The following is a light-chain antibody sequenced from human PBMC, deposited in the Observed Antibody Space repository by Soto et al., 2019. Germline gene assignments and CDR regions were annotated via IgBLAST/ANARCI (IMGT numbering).Light chain of an antibody. J-gene: IGKJ2*01. V-gene: IGKV2-24*01. Sequence: DFVMTQTPLSSPVTLGQPASISCRSSQSLVRSDGNSYLSWLHQRPGQPPRLLIYMISNRFSGVPDRFSGSGAGTDITLKISRVEHEDVGVNYCMQAKHPYTFGQGTKLEIK. CDR1: QSLVRSDGNSY. CDR3: MQAKHPYT. CDR2: MIS.